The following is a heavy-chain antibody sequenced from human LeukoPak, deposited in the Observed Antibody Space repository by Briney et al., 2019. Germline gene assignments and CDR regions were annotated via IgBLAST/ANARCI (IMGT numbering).Heavy chain of an antibody. J-gene: IGHJ4*02. CDR2: ISYSGST. Sequence: KTSETLSLTCTVSGSISSYSWRWRRRPPGKGGEWSGCISYSGSTNSTPSLKSRVTISVDTSKKQLSLKLRSVTAADTAVYYCATYLYGIFDFWGQGTLVTVSS. V-gene: IGHV4-59*01. CDR3: ATYLYGIFDF. CDR1: GSISSYS. D-gene: IGHD4-17*01.